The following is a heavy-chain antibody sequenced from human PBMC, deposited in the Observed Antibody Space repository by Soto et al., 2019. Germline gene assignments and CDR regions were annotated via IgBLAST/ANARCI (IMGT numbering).Heavy chain of an antibody. CDR2: IIPIFGTA. V-gene: IGHV1-69*13. J-gene: IGHJ6*02. Sequence: SVKVSCKASGYTFTSYAISWVRQAPGQGLEWMGGIIPIFGTANYAQKFQGRVTITADESTSTAYMELSSLRSEDTAVYYCARGYCSGGSCYSGRLDVWGQGTTVTVSS. CDR3: ARGYCSGGSCYSGRLDV. CDR1: GYTFTSYA. D-gene: IGHD2-15*01.